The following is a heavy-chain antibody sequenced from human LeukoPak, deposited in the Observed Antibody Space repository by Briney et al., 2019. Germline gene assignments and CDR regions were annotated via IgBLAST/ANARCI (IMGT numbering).Heavy chain of an antibody. CDR3: ARSMDYYDSSGYFDY. J-gene: IGHJ4*02. CDR2: IIPIFGTA. V-gene: IGHV1-69*06. Sequence: SVKVSCKASGYTFTSYGISWVRQAPGQGLEWMGGIIPIFGTANYAQKFQGRVTITADKSTSTAYMELSSLRSEDTAVYYCARSMDYYDSSGYFDYWGQGTLVTVSS. CDR1: GYTFTSYG. D-gene: IGHD3-22*01.